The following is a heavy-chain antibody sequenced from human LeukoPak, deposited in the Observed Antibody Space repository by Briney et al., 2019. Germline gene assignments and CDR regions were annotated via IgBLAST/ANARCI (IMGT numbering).Heavy chain of an antibody. D-gene: IGHD3-10*01. Sequence: SETLSLTCAVYGGSFSGYYWSWIRQPPGKGLEWIGEINHSGSTNYNPSLKSRVTISVDTSKNQFSLKLSSVTAADTAVHYCARGFMVRGVKSNWFDPWGQGTLVTVSS. CDR2: INHSGST. J-gene: IGHJ5*02. V-gene: IGHV4-34*01. CDR3: ARGFMVRGVKSNWFDP. CDR1: GGSFSGYY.